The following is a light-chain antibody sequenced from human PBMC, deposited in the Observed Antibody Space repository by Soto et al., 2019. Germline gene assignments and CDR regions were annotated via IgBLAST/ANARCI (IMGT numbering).Light chain of an antibody. J-gene: IGKJ2*01. CDR2: GAS. CDR1: QSISSW. CDR3: QQYATSSPT. Sequence: DIQMTQSPSTLSASVGDRVTITCRASQSISSWLAWYQQRPREAPKLLIYGASSLESGVPSRFSGSGSGTEFTLTISSLQPTDFATYYCQQYATSSPTFGQGTKLE. V-gene: IGKV1-5*01.